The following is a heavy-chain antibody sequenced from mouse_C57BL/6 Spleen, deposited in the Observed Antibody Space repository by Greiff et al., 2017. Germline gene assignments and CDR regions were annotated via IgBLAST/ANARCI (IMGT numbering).Heavy chain of an antibody. Sequence: EVKLVESEGGLVQPGSSMKLSCTASGFTFSDYYMAWVRQVPEKGLEWVANINYDGSSTYYLDSLKSRFIISRDNAKNILYLQMSSLKSEDTATYYCARDEPGAWFAYWGQGTLVTVSA. CDR1: GFTFSDYY. V-gene: IGHV5-16*01. CDR2: INYDGSST. CDR3: ARDEPGAWFAY. J-gene: IGHJ3*01.